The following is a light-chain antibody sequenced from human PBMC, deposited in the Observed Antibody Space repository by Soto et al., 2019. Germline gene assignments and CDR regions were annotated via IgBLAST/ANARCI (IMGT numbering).Light chain of an antibody. CDR3: QQFGSSPGFT. V-gene: IGKV3-20*01. Sequence: EIVLTQSPGTLSLSPGERATLSCRASQSINSRYLAWYQQKPGQAPGLLIYGASSRATGIPDRFSGSGSGTDFTLTISRREPEDLAVYYCQQFGSSPGFTFGPGTIVDIK. CDR1: QSINSRY. J-gene: IGKJ3*01. CDR2: GAS.